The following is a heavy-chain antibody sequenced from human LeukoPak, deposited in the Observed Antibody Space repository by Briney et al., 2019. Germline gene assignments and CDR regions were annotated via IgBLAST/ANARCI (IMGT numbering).Heavy chain of an antibody. Sequence: ASVKVSCKASGYTFTGYYMHWVRQAPGQGLEWMGWINPNSGGTNYAQKIQGRVTMTRDTSISTAYMELSRLRSDDTAVYYCAREAKPYYYYYGMDVWGQGTTVTVSS. CDR2: INPNSGGT. CDR3: AREAKPYYYYYGMDV. V-gene: IGHV1-2*02. J-gene: IGHJ6*02. D-gene: IGHD1-14*01. CDR1: GYTFTGYY.